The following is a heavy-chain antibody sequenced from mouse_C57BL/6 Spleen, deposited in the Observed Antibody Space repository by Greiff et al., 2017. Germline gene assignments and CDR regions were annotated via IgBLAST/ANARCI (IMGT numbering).Heavy chain of an antibody. CDR2: IYPRDGST. J-gene: IGHJ4*01. CDR3: ARYYDYDVVYAMDY. CDR1: GYTFTSYD. V-gene: IGHV1-85*01. Sequence: QVQLKESGPELVKPGASVKLSCKASGYTFTSYDINWVKQRPGQGLEWIGWIYPRDGSTKYNEKFKGKATLTVDTSSSTAYMELRSLPSEDSAVYVCARYYDYDVVYAMDYWGQGTSVTVSS. D-gene: IGHD2-4*01.